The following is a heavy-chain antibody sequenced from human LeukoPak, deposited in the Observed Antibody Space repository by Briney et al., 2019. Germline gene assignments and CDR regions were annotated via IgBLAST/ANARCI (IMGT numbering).Heavy chain of an antibody. CDR2: IRYDGSNK. J-gene: IGHJ4*02. CDR3: AKDAGGDY. D-gene: IGHD3-10*01. CDR1: GFTSSTAW. Sequence: QSGGSLTLSCAVSGFTSSTAWLTWVRQAPGKGLEWVAFIRYDGSNKYYADSVKGRFTISRDNSKNTLYLQMNSLRAEDTAVYYCAKDAGGDYWGQGTLVTVSS. V-gene: IGHV3-30*02.